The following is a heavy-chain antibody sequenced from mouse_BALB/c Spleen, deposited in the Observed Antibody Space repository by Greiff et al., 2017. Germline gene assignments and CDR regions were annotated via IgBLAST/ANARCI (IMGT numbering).Heavy chain of an antibody. Sequence: EVKVVESGGGLVQPGESLKLSCESNEYEFPSHDMSWVRKTPEKRLELVAAINSDGGSTYYPDTMERRFIISRDNAKNTLYLQMSSLKSEDTAMYYCTYPPYAMDYWGQGTSVTVSS. V-gene: IGHV5-2*03. CDR2: INSDGGST. CDR1: EYEFPSHD. J-gene: IGHJ4*01. CDR3: TYPPYAMDY.